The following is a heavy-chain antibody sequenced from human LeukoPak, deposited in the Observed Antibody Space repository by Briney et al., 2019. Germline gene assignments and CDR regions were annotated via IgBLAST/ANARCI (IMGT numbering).Heavy chain of an antibody. CDR3: AQDLSYIGLDN. D-gene: IGHD2-15*01. J-gene: IGHJ4*02. V-gene: IGHV3-23*01. CDR1: GFTFRNYG. Sequence: GGSLTLSCAASGFTFRNYGMNWVRQAPGEGLEWVSAFSASGSTYYADSVKGRFTVSRDNSENMLYLQMNSLRAEDTAVYYCAQDLSYIGLDNWGQGTLVTVSS. CDR2: FSASGST.